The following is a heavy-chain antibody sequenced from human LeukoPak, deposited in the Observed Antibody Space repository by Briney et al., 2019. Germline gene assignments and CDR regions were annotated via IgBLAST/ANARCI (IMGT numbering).Heavy chain of an antibody. CDR2: IWYDGSNK. V-gene: IGHV3-33*08. Sequence: GGSLRLSCAASGFTFSSYAMHWVRQAPGKGLEWVAVIWYDGSNKYYADSVKGRFTISRDNSKNTLYLQMNSLRAEDTAVYYCARDHSAYYFDYWGQGTLVTVSS. J-gene: IGHJ4*02. CDR1: GFTFSSYA. CDR3: ARDHSAYYFDY.